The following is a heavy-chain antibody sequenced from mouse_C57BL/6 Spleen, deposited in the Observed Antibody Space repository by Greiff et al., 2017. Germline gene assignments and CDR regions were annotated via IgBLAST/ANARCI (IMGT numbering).Heavy chain of an antibody. J-gene: IGHJ3*01. CDR1: GYTFTRYW. D-gene: IGHD3-2*02. CDR2: IDPSDSET. V-gene: IGHV1-52*01. Sequence: QVQLQQPGAELVRPGSSVKLSCKASGYTFTRYWMHWVKQRPIQGLEWIGNIDPSDSETHYNQKFKDKATLTVDKSSSTAYMQLSSLTSEDSAVYYCERLDSSGYVGGFAYWGQGTLVTVSA. CDR3: ERLDSSGYVGGFAY.